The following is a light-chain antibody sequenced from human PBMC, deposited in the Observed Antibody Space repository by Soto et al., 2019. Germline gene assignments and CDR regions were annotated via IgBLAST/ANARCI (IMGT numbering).Light chain of an antibody. Sequence: EIVMTQSPATLPVSPGERAALSCRASQSVSSKFLAWYQQKPGQAPRLLIHGASTRATGFPGRFSGSGSGTDFTLTISSLQSEDFAVYYCQQYNNWPWTFGQGTKVDIK. CDR1: QSVSSKF. CDR3: QQYNNWPWT. V-gene: IGKV3-15*01. CDR2: GAS. J-gene: IGKJ1*01.